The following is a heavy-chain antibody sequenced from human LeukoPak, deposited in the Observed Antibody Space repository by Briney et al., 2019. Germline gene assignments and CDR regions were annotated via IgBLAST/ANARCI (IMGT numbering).Heavy chain of an antibody. D-gene: IGHD2-2*01. CDR2: ISVYKGNT. CDR1: GYTFINYA. V-gene: IGHV1-18*01. Sequence: ASVKVSCKASGYTFINYAISWVRQAPGQGLEWMGWISVYKGNTNYAQKVQGRVTMTTDTSTRTAYMELRSLRSDDTAVYYCARGGGYCSSTSCSNFDYWGQGTLVTVSS. J-gene: IGHJ4*02. CDR3: ARGGGYCSSTSCSNFDY.